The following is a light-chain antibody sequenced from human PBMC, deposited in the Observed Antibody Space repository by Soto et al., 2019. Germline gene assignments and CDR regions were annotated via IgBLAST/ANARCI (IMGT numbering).Light chain of an antibody. J-gene: IGKJ3*01. V-gene: IGKV1-33*01. Sequence: DIQMTQSPSSLSVSVGDRVTITCRASQDISNFLNWYQQKPGKAPKLLINDASNLETGVPSRFSGSGSGTDFTFTISSLQPEDIATYYCQHYDNLVTFGPGTKVDIK. CDR1: QDISNF. CDR3: QHYDNLVT. CDR2: DAS.